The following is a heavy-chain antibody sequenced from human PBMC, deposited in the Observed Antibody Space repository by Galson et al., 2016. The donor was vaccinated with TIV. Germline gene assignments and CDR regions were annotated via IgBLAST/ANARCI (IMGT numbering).Heavy chain of an antibody. J-gene: IGHJ4*02. V-gene: IGHV1-8*02. CDR3: ARSGDYGDY. CDR2: MNPNSGNT. Sequence: SVKVSCRASGYTFTSYDINWVRQATGQGLEWMGWMNPNSGNTGYAQKFRGRVTMTRNTSVRTAYMELSSLGSEDTAVYYCARSGDYGDYWGQGTLVTVSS. CDR1: GYTFTSYD. D-gene: IGHD4-17*01.